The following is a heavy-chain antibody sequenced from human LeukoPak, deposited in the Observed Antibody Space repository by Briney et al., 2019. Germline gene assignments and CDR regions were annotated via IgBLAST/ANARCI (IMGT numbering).Heavy chain of an antibody. CDR3: ARAYDFWSGYFDY. Sequence: PSETLSLTCAVYGGSFSVYYWSWIRQPPGKGLEWIGEINHSGSTNYNPSLKSRVTISVDTSKNQFSLKLSSVTAADTAVYYCARAYDFWSGYFDYWGQGTLVTVSS. J-gene: IGHJ4*02. D-gene: IGHD3-3*01. CDR1: GGSFSVYY. CDR2: INHSGST. V-gene: IGHV4-34*01.